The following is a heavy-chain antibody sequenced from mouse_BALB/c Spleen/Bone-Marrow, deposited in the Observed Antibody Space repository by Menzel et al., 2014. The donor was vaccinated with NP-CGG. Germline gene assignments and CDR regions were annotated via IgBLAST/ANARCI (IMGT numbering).Heavy chain of an antibody. Sequence: QVQLQQSGPGLVAPSQSLSIPCTVSGFSLTSYGVHWVRQPPGKGLEWLGIVGAGGSTNYNSALMSRLSISKDNSKSQVFLEMNSLQTDDTAMYYCARDSYYYGSSLWYFDVWGAGTTVTVSS. V-gene: IGHV2-9*02. J-gene: IGHJ1*01. CDR1: GFSLTSYG. D-gene: IGHD1-1*01. CDR3: ARDSYYYGSSLWYFDV. CDR2: VGAGGST.